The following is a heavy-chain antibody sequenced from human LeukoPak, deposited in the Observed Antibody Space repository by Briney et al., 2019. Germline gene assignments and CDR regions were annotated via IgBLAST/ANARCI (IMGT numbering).Heavy chain of an antibody. CDR2: INPNSGNT. D-gene: IGHD4-17*01. CDR1: GYTFTSYD. V-gene: IGHV1-8*01. Sequence: ASVKVSCKASGYTFTSYDTNWVRQATGQGLEWMGYINPNSGNTGYAQRFQGRLTMTRNTSISTAYMELSSLISDDTAIYYCARELRRDAYWGQGALVTVSS. CDR3: ARELRRDAY. J-gene: IGHJ4*02.